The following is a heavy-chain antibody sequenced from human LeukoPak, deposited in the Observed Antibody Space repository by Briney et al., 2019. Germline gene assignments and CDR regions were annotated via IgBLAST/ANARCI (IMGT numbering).Heavy chain of an antibody. CDR3: ARGIGGYSYGPADWFDP. D-gene: IGHD5-18*01. CDR1: GGSFSGYY. CDR2: INHSGST. Sequence: SETLSLTCAVYGGSFSGYYWSWIRQPPGKGPEWIGEINHSGSTNYNPSLKSRVTRSVDTSKNQFSLKLSSVTAADTAVYYCARGIGGYSYGPADWFDPWGQGTLVTVSS. V-gene: IGHV4-34*01. J-gene: IGHJ5*02.